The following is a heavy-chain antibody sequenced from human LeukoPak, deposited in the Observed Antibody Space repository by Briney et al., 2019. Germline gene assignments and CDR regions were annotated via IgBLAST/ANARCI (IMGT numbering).Heavy chain of an antibody. CDR2: IKQDGSEK. CDR1: GFTFSSYW. Sequence: GGSLRLSCAASGFTFSSYWMSWVRQAPGKGLEWVANIKQDGSEKYYVDSVKGRFTISRDNAKNSLYLQMNSLRAEDTALYYCARGAGYSGSYWGGLFDYWGQGILVTVSS. CDR3: ARGAGYSGSYWGGLFDY. V-gene: IGHV3-7*01. J-gene: IGHJ4*02. D-gene: IGHD1-26*01.